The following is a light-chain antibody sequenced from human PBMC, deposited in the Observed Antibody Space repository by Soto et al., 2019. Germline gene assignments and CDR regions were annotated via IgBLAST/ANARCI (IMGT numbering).Light chain of an antibody. Sequence: QSALTQPASVSGSPGQSITISCTGTSSDVGGYNYVSWYQQHPGKAPKLMIYDVSNRPSGVSNRFSGSKSGNTASLTMSGLQAEDEADYYCSSYTSNSTLYGFGTGTKVTVL. V-gene: IGLV2-14*01. J-gene: IGLJ1*01. CDR1: SSDVGGYNY. CDR3: SSYTSNSTLYG. CDR2: DVS.